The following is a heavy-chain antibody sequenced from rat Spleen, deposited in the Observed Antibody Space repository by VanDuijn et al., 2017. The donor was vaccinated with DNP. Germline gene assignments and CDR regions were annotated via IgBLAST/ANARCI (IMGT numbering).Heavy chain of an antibody. J-gene: IGHJ1*01. Sequence: QIQLQQSGAEPAKPGSSVKISCKASGYTFTTYYITWIKQTTGQGLEYIGYINTGSGGTNYNEKFRGKATLTVDTSSNTAFMQLSSLTPDDSAVDYCARRRLPYWYFDFWGPGTMVTVSS. D-gene: IGHD1-4*01. CDR1: GYTFTTYY. CDR2: INTGSGGT. CDR3: ARRRLPYWYFDF. V-gene: IGHV1-43*01.